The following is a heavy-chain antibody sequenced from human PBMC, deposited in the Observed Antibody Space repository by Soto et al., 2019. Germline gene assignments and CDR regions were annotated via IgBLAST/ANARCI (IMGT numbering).Heavy chain of an antibody. D-gene: IGHD1-7*01. Sequence: GGSLRLSCAASGFTFSSYWMSWVRQAPGKGLEWVANIKQDGSEKYYVDSVKGRFTISRDNAKNSLYLQMNSLRAEDTAVYYCARISSWNYFGYYYYMDVWGKGTTVTVSS. CDR2: IKQDGSEK. CDR3: ARISSWNYFGYYYYMDV. J-gene: IGHJ6*03. V-gene: IGHV3-7*01. CDR1: GFTFSSYW.